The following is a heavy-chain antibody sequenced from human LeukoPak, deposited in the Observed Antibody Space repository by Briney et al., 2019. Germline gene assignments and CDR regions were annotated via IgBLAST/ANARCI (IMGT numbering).Heavy chain of an antibody. Sequence: ASVKVSCKASGYTFTSYGISWVRQAPGQGLEWMGWISGYNGNTNYAQKLQGRVTMTTDTSTSTAYMELRSLRSDDTAVYYCARESHYDYVWGSYRTYYFDYWGQGTLVTVSS. V-gene: IGHV1-18*01. D-gene: IGHD3-16*02. J-gene: IGHJ4*02. CDR1: GYTFTSYG. CDR3: ARESHYDYVWGSYRTYYFDY. CDR2: ISGYNGNT.